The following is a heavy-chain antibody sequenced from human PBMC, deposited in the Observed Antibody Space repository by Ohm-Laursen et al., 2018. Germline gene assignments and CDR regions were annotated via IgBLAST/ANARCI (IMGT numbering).Heavy chain of an antibody. D-gene: IGHD3-9*01. J-gene: IGHJ6*02. CDR1: GGTFSSYA. CDR3: ARARAHYDILTGPATYYYYGIDV. V-gene: IGHV1-69*13. CDR2: IIPIFGTA. Sequence: AASVKVSCKASGGTFSSYAISWVRQAPGQGLEWMGGIIPIFGTANYAQKFQGRVTITADESTSTAYMELSSLRSEDTAVYYCARARAHYDILTGPATYYYYGIDVWGQGTTVTVSS.